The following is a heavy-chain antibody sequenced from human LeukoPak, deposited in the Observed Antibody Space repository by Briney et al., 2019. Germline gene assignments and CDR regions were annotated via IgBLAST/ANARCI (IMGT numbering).Heavy chain of an antibody. D-gene: IGHD2-15*01. V-gene: IGHV1-2*06. J-gene: IGHJ4*02. CDR1: GYTFTGYY. Sequence: ASVKVSCKASGYTFTGYYIHWVRHAPGQGLERMGRINPNSGGTNYAQKFQGRVTMTRDTSISTAYMELSRLKSDDTAVYYCARPYCSGGSCPPQWGQGTLVTVSS. CDR2: INPNSGGT. CDR3: ARPYCSGGSCPPQ.